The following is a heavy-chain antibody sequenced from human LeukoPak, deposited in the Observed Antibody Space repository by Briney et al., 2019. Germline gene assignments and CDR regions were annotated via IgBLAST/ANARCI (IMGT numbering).Heavy chain of an antibody. V-gene: IGHV4-59*08. CDR2: IYYSGRT. CDR3: ARGMYYDILTGLPNWFDP. Sequence: SETLSLTCTVSGGSISSYYWSWIRQPPGKGLEWIGYIYYSGRTNYNPSLKSRVTISVDTSKNQFSLKLTSVTAADTAVYYCARGMYYDILTGLPNWFDPWGQGTLVTVFS. D-gene: IGHD3-9*01. J-gene: IGHJ5*02. CDR1: GGSISSYY.